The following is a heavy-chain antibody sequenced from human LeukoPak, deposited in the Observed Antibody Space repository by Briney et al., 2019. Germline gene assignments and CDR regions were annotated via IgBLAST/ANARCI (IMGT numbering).Heavy chain of an antibody. Sequence: SETLSLTCAVSGYSISSGYYWGWIRQPPGKGLEWIGSIYHSGSTNYNPSLKSRVTISVDTSKNQFSLKLSSVTAADTAVYYCARAYGDHDYWGQGTLVTVSS. CDR3: ARAYGDHDY. J-gene: IGHJ4*02. CDR2: IYHSGST. D-gene: IGHD4-17*01. V-gene: IGHV4-38-2*01. CDR1: GYSISSGYY.